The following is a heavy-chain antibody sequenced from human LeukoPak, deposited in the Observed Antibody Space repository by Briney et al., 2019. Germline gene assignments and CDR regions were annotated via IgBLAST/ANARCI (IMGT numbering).Heavy chain of an antibody. V-gene: IGHV4-59*01. CDR2: IYYSGST. D-gene: IGHD5-12*01. CDR1: GGSIRSYY. CDR3: ARDSKLGYVSI. Sequence: SETLSLTCTVSGGSIRSYYWSWIREPPGKGLEWIGYIYYSGSTNYNPSLKSRVTISVDTSKNQFSLNLSSVTAADTAVYYCARDSKLGYVSIWGQGTMVTVSS. J-gene: IGHJ3*02.